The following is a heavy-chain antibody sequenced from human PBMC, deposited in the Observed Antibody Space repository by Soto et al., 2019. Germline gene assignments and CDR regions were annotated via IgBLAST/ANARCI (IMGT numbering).Heavy chain of an antibody. D-gene: IGHD3-3*01. CDR3: ARAGTYYDFWSGYYTIKDYYYYGMDV. Sequence: GVPLKISCKGSGYSCTSYWIGWVRQMPGKGLEWMGIIYPGDSDTRYSPSFQGQVTISADKSISTAYLQWSSLKASDTAMYYCARAGTYYDFWSGYYTIKDYYYYGMDVWGQGTTVTVSS. CDR1: GYSCTSYW. J-gene: IGHJ6*02. CDR2: IYPGDSDT. V-gene: IGHV5-51*01.